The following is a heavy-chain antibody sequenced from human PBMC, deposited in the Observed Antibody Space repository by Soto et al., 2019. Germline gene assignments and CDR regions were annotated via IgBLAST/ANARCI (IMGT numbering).Heavy chain of an antibody. CDR3: ARLVWAWAFDI. CDR2: IIPIFGTA. J-gene: IGHJ3*02. Sequence: SVKVSCKASGGTFISYAISWVRQAPGQGLEWMGGIIPIFGTANYAQKFQGRVTITADKSTSTAYMELSSLRSEDTAVYYCARLVWAWAFDIWGQGTMVTVSS. D-gene: IGHD1-20*01. V-gene: IGHV1-69*06. CDR1: GGTFISYA.